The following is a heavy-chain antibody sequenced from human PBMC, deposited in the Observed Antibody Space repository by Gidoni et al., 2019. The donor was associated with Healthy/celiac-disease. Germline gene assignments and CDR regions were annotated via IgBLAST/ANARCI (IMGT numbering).Heavy chain of an antibody. V-gene: IGHV3-30*18. CDR1: GFTFSSYG. J-gene: IGHJ6*02. CDR3: AKNLGCSSTSCYNGMDV. Sequence: QVQLVESGGGVVQPGRSLRLSCAASGFTFSSYGMHWVRQAPGKGLEWVAVISYDGSNKYYADSVKGRFTISRDNSKNTLYLQMNSLRAEDTAVYYCAKNLGCSSTSCYNGMDVWGQGTTVTVSS. CDR2: ISYDGSNK. D-gene: IGHD2-2*02.